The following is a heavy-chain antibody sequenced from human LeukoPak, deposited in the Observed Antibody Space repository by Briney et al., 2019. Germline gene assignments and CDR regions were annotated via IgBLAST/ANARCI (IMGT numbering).Heavy chain of an antibody. CDR1: GFTFSSYE. V-gene: IGHV3-48*03. CDR3: AREGYCSSTSCYYYYYYGMDV. Sequence: GGSLRLSCAASGFTFSSYEMNWVRQAPGKGLEWVSYISSSGSTIYYADSVKGRFTISRDNAKNSLYLQMNSLRAEDTAVYYCAREGYCSSTSCYYYYYYGMDVWGQGTTVTVSS. CDR2: ISSSGSTI. D-gene: IGHD2-2*01. J-gene: IGHJ6*02.